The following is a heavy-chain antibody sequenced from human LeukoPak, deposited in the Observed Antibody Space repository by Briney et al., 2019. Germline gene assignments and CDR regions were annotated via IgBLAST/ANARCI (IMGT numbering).Heavy chain of an antibody. J-gene: IGHJ4*02. CDR1: GFTFSDYY. CDR3: ARIERTSYYDFWSGYYTCFYFDY. CDR2: IKQDGSEK. Sequence: GGSLRLSCAASGFTFSDYYMSWVRQAPGKGLEWVANIKQDGSEKYYVDSVKGRFTISRDYAKNSLYLQMNSLRAEDTAVYYCARIERTSYYDFWSGYYTCFYFDYWGQGTLVTVSS. V-gene: IGHV3-7*01. D-gene: IGHD3-3*01.